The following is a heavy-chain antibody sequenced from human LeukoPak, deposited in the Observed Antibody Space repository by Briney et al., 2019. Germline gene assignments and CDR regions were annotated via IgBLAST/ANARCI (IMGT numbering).Heavy chain of an antibody. CDR1: GGSTSTFY. CDR3: ARPIAAAQYIAAFDY. V-gene: IGHV4-59*08. Sequence: SETLSLTCTVSGGSTSTFYWSWIRHPPGKGLEWIGYIYYSGSTTYNPSLKSRVTISGDTSKNQFSLKLTSVTAADTAVYYCARPIAAAQYIAAFDYWGQGTLVTVSS. CDR2: IYYSGST. J-gene: IGHJ4*02. D-gene: IGHD6-13*01.